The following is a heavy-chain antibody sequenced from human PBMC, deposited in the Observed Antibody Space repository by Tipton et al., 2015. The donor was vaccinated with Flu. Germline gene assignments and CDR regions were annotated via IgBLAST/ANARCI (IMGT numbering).Heavy chain of an antibody. Sequence: TLSLTCTVSGGSISSSSHYWGWIRQAPGRGLEWVGSIYYTGYPYYNSSLKSRLATSIDTSKKQFSLRLSSVTAADTAVYYCAKVLFGWVESWAQGTLVTVSS. CDR1: GGSISSSSHY. CDR3: AKVLFGWVES. CDR2: IYYTGYP. J-gene: IGHJ5*01. D-gene: IGHD3-16*01. V-gene: IGHV4-39*07.